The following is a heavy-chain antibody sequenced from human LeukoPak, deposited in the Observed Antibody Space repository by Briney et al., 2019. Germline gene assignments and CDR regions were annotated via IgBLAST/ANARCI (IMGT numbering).Heavy chain of an antibody. V-gene: IGHV4-30-2*01. J-gene: IGHJ4*02. CDR3: ARDYPSGGFDS. CDR2: IYYSGST. CDR1: GGSISSGGYY. Sequence: SQTLSLTCTVSGGSISSGGYYWSWIRQPPGKGLEWIGYIYYSGSTYYNPFLKSRVTISVDRSKNQFSLKLSSLTAADTAVYYCARDYPSGGFDSWGQGTLVTVSS.